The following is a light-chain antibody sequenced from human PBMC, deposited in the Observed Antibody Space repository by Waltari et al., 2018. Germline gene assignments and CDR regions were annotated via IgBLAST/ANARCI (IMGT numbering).Light chain of an antibody. CDR2: AAS. Sequence: DIQMTQSPSTLSASVGDRVTIPCRASQSISTWLAWYQQKQGKAPQLLIYAASNLEKWVXSRFXGSGSXTXXTLTIXSXQADXXXXYXXQQYDSDSITFGQGTKLEI. V-gene: IGKV1-5*03. CDR1: QSISTW. CDR3: QQYDSDSIT. J-gene: IGKJ2*01.